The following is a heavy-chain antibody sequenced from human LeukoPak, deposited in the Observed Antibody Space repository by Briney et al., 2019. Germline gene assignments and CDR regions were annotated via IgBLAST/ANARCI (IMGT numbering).Heavy chain of an antibody. Sequence: SETLSLTCTVSGGSISSGDYYWSWIRQPPGKGLEWIGYIYYSGSTYYNPSLKSRVTISVDTSKNQFSLKLSSVTAADTAVYYCARMTTVTYNFDYRGQGTLVTVSS. D-gene: IGHD4-17*01. CDR1: GGSISSGDYY. J-gene: IGHJ4*02. CDR3: ARMTTVTYNFDY. CDR2: IYYSGST. V-gene: IGHV4-30-4*01.